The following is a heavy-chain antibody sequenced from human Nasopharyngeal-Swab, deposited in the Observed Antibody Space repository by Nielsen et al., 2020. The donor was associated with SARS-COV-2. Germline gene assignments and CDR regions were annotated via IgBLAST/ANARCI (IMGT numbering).Heavy chain of an antibody. CDR3: AKGDTAMVTSMQQWLATGALIDY. J-gene: IGHJ4*02. Sequence: GGSLRLSCAASGFTFDDYAMHWVRQAPGKGLEWVSGISWNSGSIGYADSVKGRFTISRDNAKNSLYLQMNSLRAEDTALYYCAKGDTAMVTSMQQWLATGALIDYWGQGTLVTVSS. V-gene: IGHV3-9*01. CDR1: GFTFDDYA. CDR2: ISWNSGSI. D-gene: IGHD5-18*01.